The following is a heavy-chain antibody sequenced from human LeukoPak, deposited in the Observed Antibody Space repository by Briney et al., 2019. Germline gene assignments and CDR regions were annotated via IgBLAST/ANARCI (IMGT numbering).Heavy chain of an antibody. CDR3: AAKLGYCSSTSCQPP. V-gene: IGHV1-58*02. CDR2: IVVGSGNT. Sequence: SVKVSCKASGFTFTSSAMQWVRQARGQRLEWIGWIVVGSGNTNYAQKFQERVTITRDMSTGTAYMELSSLRSEDTAVYYCAAKLGYCSSTSCQPPWGQGTLVTVSS. CDR1: GFTFTSSA. D-gene: IGHD2-2*01. J-gene: IGHJ5*02.